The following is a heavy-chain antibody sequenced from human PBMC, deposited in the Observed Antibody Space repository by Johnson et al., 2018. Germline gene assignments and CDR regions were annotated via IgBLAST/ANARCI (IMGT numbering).Heavy chain of an antibody. CDR1: GFTFSSYS. CDR2: ISSSSSTI. V-gene: IGHV3-48*02. D-gene: IGHD1-26*01. Sequence: EVQLVESGGGVVQPGRSLRLSCAASGFTFSSYSMNWVRQAPGKGLEWVSYISSSSSTIYYADSVKGRFTISRDNAKNSLYLQMNSLRDEDTAVYYCAREVGATLAEYFQHWGQGTLVTVSS. J-gene: IGHJ1*01. CDR3: AREVGATLAEYFQH.